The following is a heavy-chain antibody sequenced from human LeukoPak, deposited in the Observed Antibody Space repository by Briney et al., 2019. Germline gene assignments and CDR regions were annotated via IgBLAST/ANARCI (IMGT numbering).Heavy chain of an antibody. CDR1: GYRFTSYW. CDR2: IDPSDSYT. V-gene: IGHV5-10-1*01. J-gene: IGHJ3*02. Sequence: GESLKISCKGSGYRFTSYWISWVRPMPGKGLGWMGRIDPSDSYTNYSPSFQGHVTISADKSISTAYLQWSSLKASDTAMYYCARSGYYDILTGYRNHDAFDIWGQGTMVTVSS. D-gene: IGHD3-9*01. CDR3: ARSGYYDILTGYRNHDAFDI.